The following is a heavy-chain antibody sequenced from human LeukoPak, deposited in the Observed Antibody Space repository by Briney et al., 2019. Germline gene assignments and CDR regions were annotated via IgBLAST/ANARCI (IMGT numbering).Heavy chain of an antibody. CDR3: TRDGVPAPEEFDY. CDR1: GYTFNAYY. Sequence: ASVKVSCKASGYTFNAYYMHWVRQAPRQGLEWMGWIVVDSGATNYATKFQGRVTMTRDTSISTAYMELSGLRSDDTALYYCTRDGVPAPEEFDYWGQGTLVTVSS. D-gene: IGHD2-2*01. V-gene: IGHV1-2*02. CDR2: IVVDSGAT. J-gene: IGHJ4*02.